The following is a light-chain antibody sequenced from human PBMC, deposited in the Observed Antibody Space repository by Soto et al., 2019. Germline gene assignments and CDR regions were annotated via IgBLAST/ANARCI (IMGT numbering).Light chain of an antibody. CDR3: LQHNSYPWT. Sequence: DIQMTQCQSSLSASVGDRVTITCRASQGIRKDLGWYQQKPGKAPKGLIFAASSLQSGVPSRFSGSGSGTEFTLTISSLQPEDSATYYCLQHNSYPWTFGQGTKVEIK. V-gene: IGKV1-17*01. CDR2: AAS. CDR1: QGIRKD. J-gene: IGKJ1*01.